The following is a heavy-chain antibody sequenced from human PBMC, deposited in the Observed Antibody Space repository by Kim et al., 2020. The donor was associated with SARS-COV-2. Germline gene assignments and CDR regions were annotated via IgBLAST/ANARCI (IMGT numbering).Heavy chain of an antibody. CDR1: GFTFSSYE. D-gene: IGHD3-3*01. J-gene: IGHJ4*01. CDR2: ISSSGGTT. V-gene: IGHV3-48*03. Sequence: GGSLRLSCAASGFTFSSYEMNWVRQAPGKGLEWVSYISSSGGTTYYADSVKGRFTISRDNAKNSLYLQMNSLRAEDTAVYYCARAPLLRGLEWGLFFDY. CDR3: ARAPLLRGLEWGLFFDY.